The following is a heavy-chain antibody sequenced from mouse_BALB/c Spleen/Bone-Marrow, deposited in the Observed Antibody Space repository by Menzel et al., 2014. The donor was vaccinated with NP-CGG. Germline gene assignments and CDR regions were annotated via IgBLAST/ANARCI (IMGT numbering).Heavy chain of an antibody. CDR1: GYTFTSYY. CDR2: INPSNGGT. J-gene: IGHJ4*01. CDR3: TRLPH. V-gene: IGHV1S81*02. Sequence: QVHVKQSGAELVKPGASVKLSCKASGYTFTSYYMYWVKQRPGQGLEWIGEINPSNGGTNFNGKFKSRATLTVDKSSSTAYMQLSSLTSEDSAVYYCTRLPHWGQGTSVTVSS. D-gene: IGHD5-1*01.